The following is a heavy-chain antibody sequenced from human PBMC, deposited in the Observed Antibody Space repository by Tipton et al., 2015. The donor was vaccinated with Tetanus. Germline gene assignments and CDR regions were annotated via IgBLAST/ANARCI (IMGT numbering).Heavy chain of an antibody. V-gene: IGHV3-30*18. CDR3: AKGFYDFWSGSHFDY. D-gene: IGHD3-3*01. Sequence: AASGFTFSSYGMHWVRQAPGKGLEWVAVISYDGSNKYYADSVKGRFTISRDNSKNTLYLQMNSLRAEDTAVYYCAKGFYDFWSGSHFDYWGQGTLVTVSS. CDR1: GFTFSSYG. CDR2: ISYDGSNK. J-gene: IGHJ4*02.